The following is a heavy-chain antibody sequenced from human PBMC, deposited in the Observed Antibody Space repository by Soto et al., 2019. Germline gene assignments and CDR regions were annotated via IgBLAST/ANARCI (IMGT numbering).Heavy chain of an antibody. CDR3: ARGIFGSGTANDY. CDR1: GFTFSGSW. V-gene: IGHV3-74*01. D-gene: IGHD3-10*01. CDR2: INGDGSGT. J-gene: IGHJ4*02. Sequence: EVQLVESGGGLVQPGGSLRLSCAASGFTFSGSWMHWVRQAPGKGLVWVSRINGDGSGTSYADFVKGRFTISRDDAKNTLFLQMTGLRAEDTAVDYCARGIFGSGTANDYWGQGTLVTVSS.